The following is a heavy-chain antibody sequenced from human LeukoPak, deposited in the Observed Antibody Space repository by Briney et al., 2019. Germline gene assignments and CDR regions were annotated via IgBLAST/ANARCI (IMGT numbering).Heavy chain of an antibody. Sequence: PGGSLRLSCAASGFTFSSYAMHWVRQAPGQGLEWMGIINPSGGSTSYAQKFQGRVTMTRGTSTSTVYMELSSLRSEDTAVYYCARVKDITAMYYFDYWGQGTLVTVSS. V-gene: IGHV1-46*01. D-gene: IGHD5-18*01. J-gene: IGHJ4*02. CDR3: ARVKDITAMYYFDY. CDR1: GFTFSSYA. CDR2: INPSGGST.